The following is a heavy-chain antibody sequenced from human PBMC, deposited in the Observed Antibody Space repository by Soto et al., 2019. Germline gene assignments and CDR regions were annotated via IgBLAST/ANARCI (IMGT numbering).Heavy chain of an antibody. J-gene: IGHJ2*01. CDR1: GFSFVSYH. V-gene: IGHV3-48*02. CDR2: ISSSNSAI. Sequence: PWGSLRLSCAASGFSFVSYHISCVRHSPLKGLEWISYISSSNSAIYYAGSVKGRFTISRDNPKNSLYLQMNSLTDEDTAVYYCARAWYSSGWTNWYFDLWGRGTLVTVSS. D-gene: IGHD6-19*01. CDR3: ARAWYSSGWTNWYFDL.